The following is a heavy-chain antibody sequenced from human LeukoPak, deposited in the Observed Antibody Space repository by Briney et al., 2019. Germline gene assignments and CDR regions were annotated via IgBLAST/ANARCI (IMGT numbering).Heavy chain of an antibody. D-gene: IGHD3-16*01. V-gene: IGHV3-30-3*01. CDR1: GFTFSNYA. CDR2: ISYDGSKK. J-gene: IGHJ6*02. Sequence: GGSLRLSCAASGFTFSNYAMYWVRQAPGKGLEWVAVISYDGSKKYYADSVKGRFTISRDNSKNTLYLQMSNLRAEDTAVYFCARGGGLDVWGQGATVTVSS. CDR3: ARGGGLDV.